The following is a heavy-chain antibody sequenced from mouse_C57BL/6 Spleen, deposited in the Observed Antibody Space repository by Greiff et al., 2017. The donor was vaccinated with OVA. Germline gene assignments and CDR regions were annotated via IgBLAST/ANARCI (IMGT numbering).Heavy chain of an antibody. Sequence: DVMLVESGGGLVQPGGSLSLSCAASGFTFTDYYMSWVRQPPGKALEWLGFIRNKANGYTTEYSASVKGRFTISRDNSQSILYLQMNALRAEDRATYYCARSPANCDAYYAMDYWGQGASVTVSS. CDR2: IRNKANGYTT. V-gene: IGHV7-3*01. D-gene: IGHD4-1*01. CDR1: GFTFTDYY. CDR3: ARSPANCDAYYAMDY. J-gene: IGHJ4*01.